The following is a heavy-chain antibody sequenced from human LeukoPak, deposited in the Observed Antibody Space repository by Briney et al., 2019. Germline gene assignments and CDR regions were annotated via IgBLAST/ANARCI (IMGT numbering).Heavy chain of an antibody. CDR1: GASIRSSY. J-gene: IGHJ5*02. CDR3: ARLDRSGYEMGGTWFDP. Sequence: SETLSLTCTVSGASIRSSYWSWLRQPPGKGLEWIGCIYYTGSTNSNPSLKSRVTVSVDTSKNQFSLKLSSMTAADTAVYYCARLDRSGYEMGGTWFDPWGQGTLVTVSS. CDR2: IYYTGST. D-gene: IGHD3-22*01. V-gene: IGHV4-59*08.